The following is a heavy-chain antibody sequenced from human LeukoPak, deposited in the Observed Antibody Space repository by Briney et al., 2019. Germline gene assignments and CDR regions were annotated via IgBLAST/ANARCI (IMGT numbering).Heavy chain of an antibody. Sequence: ASVKVSCKVSGYTLTELSMHWVRQAPGKGLEWMGGFDPEDGETIYAQKFQGRVTMTEDTSTDTAYMELSSLRSEDTAVYYCATDWFMITKQASYYAFDIWGQGTMVTVSS. CDR2: FDPEDGET. V-gene: IGHV1-24*01. CDR3: ATDWFMITKQASYYAFDI. J-gene: IGHJ3*02. D-gene: IGHD1-26*01. CDR1: GYTLTELS.